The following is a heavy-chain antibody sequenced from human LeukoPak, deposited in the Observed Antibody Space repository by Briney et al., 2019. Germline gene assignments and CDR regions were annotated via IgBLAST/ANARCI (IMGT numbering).Heavy chain of an antibody. V-gene: IGHV4-4*07. CDR3: ARRKNTAIAMVRGVRGGLNWFDP. J-gene: IGHJ5*02. D-gene: IGHD3-10*01. CDR2: IYISGST. Sequence: PSETLSPTCTVSGGSISSYYWSWIRQPAGKGLEWIGRIYISGSTNYNPSLKSRVTISVDTSKNQFSLKLSSVTAADTAVYYCARRKNTAIAMVRGVRGGLNWFDPWGQGTLVTVSS. CDR1: GGSISSYY.